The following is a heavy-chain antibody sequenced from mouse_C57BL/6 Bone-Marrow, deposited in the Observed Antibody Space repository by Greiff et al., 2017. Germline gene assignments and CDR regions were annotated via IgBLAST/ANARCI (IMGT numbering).Heavy chain of an antibody. Sequence: QVQLKQPGAELVRPGTSVKLSCKASGYTFTSYWMHWVKQRPGQGLEWIGVIDPSDSYTNYNQKFKGKATLTVDTSSSTADMQLSSLTSEDSAVYYCASGRLWLRRRAMDYWGQGTSVTVSS. CDR2: IDPSDSYT. V-gene: IGHV1-59*01. D-gene: IGHD2-2*01. CDR3: ASGRLWLRRRAMDY. CDR1: GYTFTSYW. J-gene: IGHJ4*01.